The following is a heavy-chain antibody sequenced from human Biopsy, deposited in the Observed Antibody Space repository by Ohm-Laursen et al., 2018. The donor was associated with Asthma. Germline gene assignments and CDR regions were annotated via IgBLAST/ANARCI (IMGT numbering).Heavy chain of an antibody. V-gene: IGHV4-39*01. J-gene: IGHJ3*02. Sequence: SDTLSLTCTVSGGSISSNFYYWGWIRQPPGKGLEWIGNIYKSGQVYYNLSLKSRVTISVDTSKNQFPLQLRSVTAADTAVYYCARQKVVAAEGPFDMWGQGTMVIVSS. CDR2: IYKSGQV. D-gene: IGHD2-15*01. CDR3: ARQKVVAAEGPFDM. CDR1: GGSISSNFYY.